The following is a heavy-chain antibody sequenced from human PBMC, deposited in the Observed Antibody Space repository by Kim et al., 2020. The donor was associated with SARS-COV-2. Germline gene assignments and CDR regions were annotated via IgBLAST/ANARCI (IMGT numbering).Heavy chain of an antibody. J-gene: IGHJ4*02. CDR3: ANGPF. V-gene: IGHV3-7*01. CDR2: IDPDGSER. CDR1: GLTFSSEW. Sequence: GGSLRLSCAASGLTFSSEWMSWVRQAPGKGLEWVAYIDPDGSERLYVDSVKGRFAISRDNAKNSLFLQMNSLRAEDTAVYYCANGPFWGQGTLVTVSS. D-gene: IGHD2-8*01.